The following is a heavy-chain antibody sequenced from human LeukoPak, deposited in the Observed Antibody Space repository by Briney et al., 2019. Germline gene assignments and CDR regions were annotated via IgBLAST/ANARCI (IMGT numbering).Heavy chain of an antibody. J-gene: IGHJ4*02. Sequence: CYADSMKGRFTISRDNAKNSLYLQMDSLRAEDTAVYYCATNTSSWSFDYWGQGTLVTVSS. D-gene: IGHD6-13*01. CDR3: ATNTSSWSFDY. V-gene: IGHV3-21*04.